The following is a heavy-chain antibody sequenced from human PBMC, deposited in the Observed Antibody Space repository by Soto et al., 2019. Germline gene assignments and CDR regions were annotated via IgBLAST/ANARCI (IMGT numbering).Heavy chain of an antibody. D-gene: IGHD3-22*01. Sequence: PSETLSLTCTVSGGSISSGAYYWSWIRQHPGKGLEWIGYIYYSGSTYYNPSLESRVTLSVDTSRKQFSLKVSSVTAADTAVYYCARANYFDSSGPFDYWGLGTLVTVSS. CDR1: GGSISSGAYY. CDR2: IYYSGST. CDR3: ARANYFDSSGPFDY. J-gene: IGHJ4*02. V-gene: IGHV4-31*03.